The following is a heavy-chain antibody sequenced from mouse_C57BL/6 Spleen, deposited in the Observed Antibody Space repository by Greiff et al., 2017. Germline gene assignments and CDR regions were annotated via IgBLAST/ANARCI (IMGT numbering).Heavy chain of an antibody. CDR3: ARDRDYRRAMDY. CDR2: ISYDGSN. J-gene: IGHJ4*01. D-gene: IGHD2-12*01. CDR1: GYSITSGYY. Sequence: DVKLQESGPGLVKPSQSLSLTCSVTGYSITSGYYWNWIRQFPGNKLEWMGYISYDGSNNYNPSLKNRISITRDTSKNQFFLKLNSVTTEDTATYYCARDRDYRRAMDYWGQGTSVTVSS. V-gene: IGHV3-6*01.